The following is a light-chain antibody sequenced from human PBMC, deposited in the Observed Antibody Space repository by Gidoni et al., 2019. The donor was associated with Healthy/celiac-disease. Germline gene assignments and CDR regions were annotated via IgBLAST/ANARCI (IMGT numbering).Light chain of an antibody. J-gene: IGKJ2*01. Sequence: IVMTQSPATLSVSTGERDTLSCRASQSVSSNLAWYQQKPGQAPRLLIYGASTMATGIPARFSGSGSGTEFTLTISSLQSEDFAVYYCQQYNNWPRTFGQGTKLEIK. CDR3: QQYNNWPRT. V-gene: IGKV3-15*01. CDR1: QSVSSN. CDR2: GAS.